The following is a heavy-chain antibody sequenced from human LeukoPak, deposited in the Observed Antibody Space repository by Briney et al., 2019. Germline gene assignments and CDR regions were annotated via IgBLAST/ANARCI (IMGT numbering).Heavy chain of an antibody. J-gene: IGHJ4*02. Sequence: ETLSLTCAVYGGSFSGYYWSWIRQPPGKGLEWIGEINHSGSTNYNPSLKSRVTISVDTSKNQFSLKLSSVTAADTAVYYCAGVIPAYMVRAPGFDYWGQGTLVTVSS. V-gene: IGHV4-34*01. CDR2: INHSGST. D-gene: IGHD3-10*01. CDR3: AGVIPAYMVRAPGFDY. CDR1: GGSFSGYY.